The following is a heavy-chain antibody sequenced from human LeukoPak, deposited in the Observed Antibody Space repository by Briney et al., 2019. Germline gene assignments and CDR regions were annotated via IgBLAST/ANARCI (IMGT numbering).Heavy chain of an antibody. J-gene: IGHJ4*02. CDR2: IYYSGST. CDR3: ARADSSGYVSSDC. CDR1: GGSISTYY. D-gene: IGHD3-22*01. V-gene: IGHV4-59*01. Sequence: SETLSPTCTVSGGSISTYYWSWIRQPPGKGLEWIGYIYYSGSTNYNPSLKSRVAISVDTSKNQFSLKLSSVTAADTAVYYCARADSSGYVSSDCWGQGTLVTVSS.